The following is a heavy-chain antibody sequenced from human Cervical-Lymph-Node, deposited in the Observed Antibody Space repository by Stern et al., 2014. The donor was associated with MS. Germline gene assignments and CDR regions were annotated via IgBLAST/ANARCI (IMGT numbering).Heavy chain of an antibody. CDR1: GGTFSSYT. D-gene: IGHD3-16*02. CDR3: ARATSDYIWGSYRYLDY. Sequence: QVQLVQSGAEVKKPGSSVKVSCKASGGTFSSYTIGWGRQAPGQGLEWMGGIIPMFGIANYEEKFQVRVTIPADESTSTAYMDLSTLRSEDTAVYYCARATSDYIWGSYRYLDYWGQGTQVTVSS. CDR2: IIPMFGIA. J-gene: IGHJ4*02. V-gene: IGHV1-69*01.